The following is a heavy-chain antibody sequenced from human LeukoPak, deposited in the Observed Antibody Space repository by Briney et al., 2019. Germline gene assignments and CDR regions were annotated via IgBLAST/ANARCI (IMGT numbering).Heavy chain of an antibody. D-gene: IGHD6-6*01. J-gene: IGHJ5*02. V-gene: IGHV4-39*01. CDR2: IYYSGST. CDR3: ARRTGSSSSRWFGP. Sequence: SETLSLTCTVSGGSISSSSDYWGWIRQPPGKGLEWIANIYYSGSTFYNPSLKSRVTISVDTSKNQFSLKLSSVTAADTAVYYCARRTGSSSSRWFGPWGQGTLVTVSS. CDR1: GGSISSSSDY.